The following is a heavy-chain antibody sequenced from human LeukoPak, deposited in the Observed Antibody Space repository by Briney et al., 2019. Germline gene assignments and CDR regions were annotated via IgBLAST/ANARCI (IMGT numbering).Heavy chain of an antibody. CDR3: ASAATTEYFQH. J-gene: IGHJ1*01. V-gene: IGHV3-11*01. D-gene: IGHD2-15*01. CDR1: GFTFSDYY. Sequence: GGSLRLSCAASGFTFSDYYMSWIRQAPGKGLEWVSYISSSGSTIYYADSAKGRFTISRDNAKNSLYLQMNSLRAEDTAVYYCASAATTEYFQHWGQGTLVTVSS. CDR2: ISSSGSTI.